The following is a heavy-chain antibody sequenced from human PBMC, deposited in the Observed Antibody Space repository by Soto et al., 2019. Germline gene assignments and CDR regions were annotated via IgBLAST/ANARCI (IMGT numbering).Heavy chain of an antibody. V-gene: IGHV4-59*01. CDR3: ASGYCSGGSCPLDY. J-gene: IGHJ4*02. CDR2: IYYSGST. CDR1: GGSISSYY. D-gene: IGHD2-15*01. Sequence: SETLSLTCTVSGGSISSYYWSWIRQPPGKGLEWIGYIYYSGSTNYNPSLKSRVTISVDTSKNQFSLKLSSVTAADTAVYYCASGYCSGGSCPLDYWGQGTLVTVSS.